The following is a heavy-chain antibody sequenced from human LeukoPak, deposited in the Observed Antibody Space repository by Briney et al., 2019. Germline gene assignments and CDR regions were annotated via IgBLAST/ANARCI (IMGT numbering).Heavy chain of an antibody. CDR1: GYSFTSYW. J-gene: IGHJ6*02. CDR3: ARLLIDSSGYPGYYGMDV. Sequence: GESLKISCKGSGYSFTSYWIGWVRQMPGKGLEWMGIIYPGDSDTRYSPSFQGQVTISADKSISTAYLQWSSLKASDTAMYYCARLLIDSSGYPGYYGMDVWGQGTTVTVSS. V-gene: IGHV5-51*01. D-gene: IGHD3-22*01. CDR2: IYPGDSDT.